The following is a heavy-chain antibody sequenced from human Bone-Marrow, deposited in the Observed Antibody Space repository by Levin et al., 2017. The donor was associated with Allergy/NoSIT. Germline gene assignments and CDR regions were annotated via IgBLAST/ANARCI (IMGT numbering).Heavy chain of an antibody. J-gene: IGHJ6*02. V-gene: IGHV3-23*01. CDR1: GFTFGNSA. CDR2: ISGSGGNT. D-gene: IGHD1-26*01. Sequence: SGGSLRLSCAASGFTFGNSAMSWVRQAPGKGLEWVSGISGSGGNTYYADSVKGRFTISRDNSKNTLYLQMSSLGADDTALYYCAKESGALEPSWYYYYGMDVWGQGTTVTVSS. CDR3: AKESGALEPSWYYYYGMDV.